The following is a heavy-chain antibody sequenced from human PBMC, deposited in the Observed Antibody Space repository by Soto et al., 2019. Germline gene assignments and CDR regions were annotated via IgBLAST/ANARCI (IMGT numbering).Heavy chain of an antibody. Sequence: GGSLRLSCAASGFTFSTYTMNWVRQAPGKGLEWISSISSGSSYIYYAGSVKGRFTISRDNAKNSLFLQMNSLRADDTAVYYCARDILSGGAYPDSWGQGTKVTVSS. D-gene: IGHD3-10*01. CDR3: ARDILSGGAYPDS. CDR1: GFTFSTYT. V-gene: IGHV3-21*01. J-gene: IGHJ5*01. CDR2: ISSGSSYI.